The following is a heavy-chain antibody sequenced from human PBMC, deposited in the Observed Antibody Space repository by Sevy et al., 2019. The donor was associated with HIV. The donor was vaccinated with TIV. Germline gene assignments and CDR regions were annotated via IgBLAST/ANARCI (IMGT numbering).Heavy chain of an antibody. J-gene: IGHJ4*02. D-gene: IGHD1-1*01. CDR2: INSDGGST. CDR3: ARGTVGTFDY. Sequence: GGSLRLSCAASGFNFYIYWIHWVRQAPGKGLVWVSRINSDGGSTSHADSVKGRFTISRDNAKNTVYLQMSSLRAEDTVLYYGARGTVGTFDYWGQGTLVTVSS. V-gene: IGHV3-74*01. CDR1: GFNFYIYW.